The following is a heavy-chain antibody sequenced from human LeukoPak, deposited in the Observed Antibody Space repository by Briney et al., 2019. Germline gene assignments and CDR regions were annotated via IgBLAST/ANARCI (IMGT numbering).Heavy chain of an antibody. CDR1: GGTFSSYA. Sequence: ASVKVSCKASGGTFSSYAISWVRQAPGQGLEWMGRIIPILGIANYAQKFQGRVTITADKSTSTAYMELSSLRSEDTAVYYCARDGGDYDPSDYWGQGTLVTVSS. CDR2: IIPILGIA. V-gene: IGHV1-69*04. CDR3: ARDGGDYDPSDY. D-gene: IGHD2-21*02. J-gene: IGHJ4*02.